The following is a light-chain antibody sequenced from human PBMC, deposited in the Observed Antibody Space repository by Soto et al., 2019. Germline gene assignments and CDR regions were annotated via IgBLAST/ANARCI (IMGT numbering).Light chain of an antibody. Sequence: EIVLTQSPAILSLSPGERATLSCRASQSVGTYLDWYQQKLGQAPRLLIYDASNRATGIPARFSGSGSGTDFTLTISSLEPEDFAVYYCQQRSDWPRITFGPGTKVDI. V-gene: IGKV3-11*01. CDR2: DAS. CDR1: QSVGTY. CDR3: QQRSDWPRIT. J-gene: IGKJ3*01.